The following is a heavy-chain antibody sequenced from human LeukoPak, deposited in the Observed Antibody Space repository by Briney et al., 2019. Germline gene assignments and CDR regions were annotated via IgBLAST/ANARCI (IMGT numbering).Heavy chain of an antibody. CDR3: ASSIAARAESLDD. Sequence: PSETLSLTCAVYGGSFSGYYWSWIRQPPGKGLEWIGEINHSGSTNYNPSLKSRVTISVDTSKNQFSRKLSSVTAADTAVYYCASSIAARAESLDDWGQGTPVTVSS. V-gene: IGHV4-34*01. CDR2: INHSGST. D-gene: IGHD6-6*01. CDR1: GGSFSGYY. J-gene: IGHJ4*02.